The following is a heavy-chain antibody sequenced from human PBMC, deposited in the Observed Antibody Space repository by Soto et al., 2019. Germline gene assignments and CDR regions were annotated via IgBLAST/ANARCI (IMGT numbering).Heavy chain of an antibody. CDR3: ASGALLNWNYLSYYYYGMDV. J-gene: IGHJ6*02. CDR1: GYTFTGYY. CDR2: INPNSGGK. D-gene: IGHD1-7*01. Sequence: GASVKVSCKASGYTFTGYYMHWVRQAPGQGLEWMGWINPNSGGKNYAQKYQGWVTMTRDTSISTDYMELSRLRSDDTAVYYCASGALLNWNYLSYYYYGMDVWGQGTTVTVSS. V-gene: IGHV1-2*04.